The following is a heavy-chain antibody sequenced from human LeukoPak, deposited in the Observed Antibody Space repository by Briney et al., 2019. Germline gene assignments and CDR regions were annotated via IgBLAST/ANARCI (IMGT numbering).Heavy chain of an antibody. D-gene: IGHD3-10*01. CDR2: VNPRSGNG. Sequence: ASVKVSFKGSGYTFIYYNFNWGRQGTGPGLGWEGWVNPRSGNGGYLQKFQGRLTITRDTSIDTAYMDLSSLSSEDTAVYYCARTASTYYYGSGSSPYYYYYYMDVWGKGTTVTVSS. J-gene: IGHJ6*03. V-gene: IGHV1-8*03. CDR1: GYTFIYYN. CDR3: ARTASTYYYGSGSSPYYYYYYMDV.